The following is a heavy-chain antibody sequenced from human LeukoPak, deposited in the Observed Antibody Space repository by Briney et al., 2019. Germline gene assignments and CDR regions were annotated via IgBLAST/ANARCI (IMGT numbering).Heavy chain of an antibody. CDR3: ARINDFWSGPTLDV. Sequence: SETLSLTCAVSGDSISSGGYSWGWIRQPPGKGLEWIGYIYHSGSGSTYYNPSLKSRVTISIDKSKNQFSLKLNSVTAADTAVYYCARINDFWSGPTLDVWGQGTTVTVSS. CDR1: GDSISSGGYS. CDR2: IYHSGSGST. V-gene: IGHV4-30-2*01. D-gene: IGHD3-3*01. J-gene: IGHJ6*02.